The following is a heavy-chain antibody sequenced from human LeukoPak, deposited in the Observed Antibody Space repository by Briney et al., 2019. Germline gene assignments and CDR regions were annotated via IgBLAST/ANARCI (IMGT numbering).Heavy chain of an antibody. J-gene: IGHJ6*02. CDR3: AKGLVIRYYYYGMDV. D-gene: IGHD3-9*01. Sequence: PGGSLRLSCAASGFTFDDYAMHWVRQAPGKGLEWVSGISWNSGSIGYADSVKGRFTISRDNAKNSLYLQMNSLRAEDTALYYCAKGLVIRYYYYGMDVWGQGPTVTVSS. V-gene: IGHV3-9*01. CDR1: GFTFDDYA. CDR2: ISWNSGSI.